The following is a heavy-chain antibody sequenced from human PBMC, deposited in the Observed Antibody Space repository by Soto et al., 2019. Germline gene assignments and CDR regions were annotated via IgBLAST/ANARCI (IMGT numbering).Heavy chain of an antibody. D-gene: IGHD5-12*01. Sequence: QVQRVESGGGLVKPGGSLRLSCAASGFTFSDYYMSWIRQAPGKGLEWVSYISSSGNTIYYADSVKGRFTISRDNAKNSLYLQMTSLRAEDTAVYYCARDLAEMATNTFDYWGQGTLVTVSS. CDR2: ISSSGNTI. CDR3: ARDLAEMATNTFDY. CDR1: GFTFSDYY. J-gene: IGHJ4*02. V-gene: IGHV3-11*01.